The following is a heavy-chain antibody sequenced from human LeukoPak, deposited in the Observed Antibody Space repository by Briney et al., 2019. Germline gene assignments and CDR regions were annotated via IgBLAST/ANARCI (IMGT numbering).Heavy chain of an antibody. Sequence: GGSLRLSCAASGFTFSSYSMNWVRQAPGKGLEWVSYISSSSSTIYYADSVKGRFTISRDNAKNSLYLQMNSLRAEDTAVYYCARVFGLAEYCSGGSCYSYYYGMDVWGQGTTVTVSS. D-gene: IGHD2-15*01. CDR3: ARVFGLAEYCSGGSCYSYYYGMDV. V-gene: IGHV3-48*04. CDR2: ISSSSSTI. CDR1: GFTFSSYS. J-gene: IGHJ6*02.